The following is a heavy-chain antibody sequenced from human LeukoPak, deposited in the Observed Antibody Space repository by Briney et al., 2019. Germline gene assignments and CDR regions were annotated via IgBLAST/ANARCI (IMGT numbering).Heavy chain of an antibody. CDR2: IYYSGST. CDR1: GGSISSSSYY. V-gene: IGHV4-39*01. D-gene: IGHD6-19*01. Sequence: SETLSLTCTVSGGSISSSSYYWGWIRQPPGKGLEWIGSIYYSGSTYYNPSLKSRVTISVDTSKNQFSLKLSSVTAADTAVYYCARHVRISSGWTIDYWGQGTLVTVSS. CDR3: ARHVRISSGWTIDY. J-gene: IGHJ4*02.